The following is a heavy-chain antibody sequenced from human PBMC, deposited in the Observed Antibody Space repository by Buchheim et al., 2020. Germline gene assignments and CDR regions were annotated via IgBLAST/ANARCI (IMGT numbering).Heavy chain of an antibody. Sequence: QVQLVQSGAEVKKPGASVKVSCKASGYTFTSYAMHWVRQAPGQRLEWMGWINAGNGNTKYSQKFQGRVTITRDTSASPAYMELSSLRSEDTAVYYCARDPVLVAAAGWFDPWGQGTL. CDR2: INAGNGNT. D-gene: IGHD6-13*01. V-gene: IGHV1-3*01. J-gene: IGHJ5*02. CDR1: GYTFTSYA. CDR3: ARDPVLVAAAGWFDP.